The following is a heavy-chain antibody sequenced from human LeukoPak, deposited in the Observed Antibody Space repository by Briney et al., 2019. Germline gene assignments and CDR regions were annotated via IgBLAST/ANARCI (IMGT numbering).Heavy chain of an antibody. J-gene: IGHJ4*01. Sequence: WVANIRQDGNEIHYLDSVKGRFTISRDNAKNSAYLQMNSLRAEDSAIYYCVRVVSGGSQAYWGRGTLVTVSS. D-gene: IGHD2-8*02. CDR2: IRQDGNEI. CDR3: VRVVSGGSQAY. V-gene: IGHV3-7*01.